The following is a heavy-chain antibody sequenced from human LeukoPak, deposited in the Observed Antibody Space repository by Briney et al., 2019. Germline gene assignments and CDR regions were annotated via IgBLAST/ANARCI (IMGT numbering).Heavy chain of an antibody. CDR3: ARSRWFGESPFDY. D-gene: IGHD3-10*01. V-gene: IGHV3-9*01. J-gene: IGHJ4*02. Sequence: GRSLRLSCAAAGFTFDDYAMHWVRQAPGKGLEWVSGISWNSGNIGYADSVKGRFTISRDNAKNSLYLQMNSLRTEDTALYYCARSRWFGESPFDYWGQGTLVTVSS. CDR2: ISWNSGNI. CDR1: GFTFDDYA.